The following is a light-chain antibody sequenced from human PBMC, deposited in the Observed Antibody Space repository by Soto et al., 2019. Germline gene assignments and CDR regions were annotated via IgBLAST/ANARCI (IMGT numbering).Light chain of an antibody. CDR1: QSIVFSDGNAY. CDR2: RAS. V-gene: IGKV2-30*01. Sequence: DVVMTQSPLSLPVTLGQPASISCRSSQSIVFSDGNAYLNWFHQRPGQPPRRLIYRASNRDSGVPDRFSGSGSGTDFTLEISRVGAEDVGVYYCMQGTHWPPTFGRGTKVEIK. J-gene: IGKJ1*01. CDR3: MQGTHWPPT.